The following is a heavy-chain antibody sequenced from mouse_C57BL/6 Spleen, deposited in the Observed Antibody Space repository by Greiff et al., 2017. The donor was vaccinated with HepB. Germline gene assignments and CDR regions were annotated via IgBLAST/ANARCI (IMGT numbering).Heavy chain of an antibody. J-gene: IGHJ2*01. D-gene: IGHD4-1*01. V-gene: IGHV1-7*01. CDR3: ARWDEGY. CDR1: GYTFTSYW. CDR2: INPSSGST. Sequence: VQLQQSGAELAKPGASVKLSCKASGYTFTSYWMHWVKQRPGQGLEWIGYINPSSGSTKYNQKFKDKATLPADKSSSPASMQLRRLTYEYSAVYYCARWDEGYWGQGTTLTGSS.